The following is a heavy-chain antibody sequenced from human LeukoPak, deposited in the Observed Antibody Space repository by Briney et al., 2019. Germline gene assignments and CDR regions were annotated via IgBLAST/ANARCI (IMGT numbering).Heavy chain of an antibody. CDR2: ISGDGTTI. Sequence: GGSLRLSCEASGFIFSSHEMNWVRQSPGKGLEWLSYISGDGTTIYYEDSVKGRFTISRDNAKKSLSLQMNSLRVEDTAVYYCVRRESSGFFYYFDHWGQGVLVTVSS. J-gene: IGHJ4*02. V-gene: IGHV3-48*03. D-gene: IGHD3-22*01. CDR1: GFIFSSHE. CDR3: VRRESSGFFYYFDH.